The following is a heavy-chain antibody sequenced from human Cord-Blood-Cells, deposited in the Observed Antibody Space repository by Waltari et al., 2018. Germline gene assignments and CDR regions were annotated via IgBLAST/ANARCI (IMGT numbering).Heavy chain of an antibody. Sequence: QVQLVQSGAEVKKPGASVKVSCKASGSTFTSYDINWVRKAHGKGLEWMGWMNPNSGNTGYAQKFQGRVTMTRNTSISTAYMELSSLRSEDTAVYYCARGCSGGSCYPYYYYGMDVWGQGTTVTVSS. CDR3: ARGCSGGSCYPYYYYGMDV. V-gene: IGHV1-8*01. D-gene: IGHD2-15*01. CDR1: GSTFTSYD. CDR2: MNPNSGNT. J-gene: IGHJ6*02.